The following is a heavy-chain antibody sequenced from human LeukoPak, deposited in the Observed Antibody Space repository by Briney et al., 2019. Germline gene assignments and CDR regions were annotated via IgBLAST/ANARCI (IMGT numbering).Heavy chain of an antibody. J-gene: IGHJ5*02. CDR2: IYYRGST. V-gene: IGHV4-39*01. CDR3: AGTYYYDSSGYYFYNWFDP. Sequence: SETLSLTCTVSGGSISSSSYYWGWIRQSPGKGLEWIGSIYYRGSTYYNPSLMSRVTISVDTSKNQFSLKLSSVTAADTAVYYCAGTYYYDSSGYYFYNWFDPWGQGTLVTVSS. CDR1: GGSISSSSYY. D-gene: IGHD3-22*01.